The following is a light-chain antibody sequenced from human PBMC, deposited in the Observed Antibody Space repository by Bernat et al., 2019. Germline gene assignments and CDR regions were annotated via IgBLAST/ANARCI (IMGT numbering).Light chain of an antibody. Sequence: QFVLTQPPSVSATPGQRVIISCSGISSNIGSDTVNWYQQVPGTAPKLLVYSNNRRPSGVPDRFSGSKSGTSASLAIGGLQSEDEADYYCESWDSSLKGYVFGTGTKVTVL. CDR2: SNN. CDR3: ESWDSSLKGYV. J-gene: IGLJ1*01. V-gene: IGLV1-44*01. CDR1: SSNIGSDT.